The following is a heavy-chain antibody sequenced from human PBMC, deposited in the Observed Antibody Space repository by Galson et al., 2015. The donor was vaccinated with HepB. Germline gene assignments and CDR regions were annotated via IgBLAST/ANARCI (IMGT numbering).Heavy chain of an antibody. V-gene: IGHV4-34*01. Sequence: TLSLTCAVYGGSFSGYYWSWIRQPPGKGLEWIGEINHSGSTNYNPSLKSRVTISVDTSKNQFSLKLSSVTAADTAVYYCARGGRFRIAAAGTSTYYYYGMDVWGQGTTVTISS. D-gene: IGHD6-13*01. CDR2: INHSGST. CDR3: ARGGRFRIAAAGTSTYYYYGMDV. CDR1: GGSFSGYY. J-gene: IGHJ6*02.